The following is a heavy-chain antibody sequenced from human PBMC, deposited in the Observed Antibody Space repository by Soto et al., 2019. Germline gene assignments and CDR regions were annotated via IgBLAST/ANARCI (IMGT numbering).Heavy chain of an antibody. D-gene: IGHD3-22*01. V-gene: IGHV3-23*01. CDR3: AKSGYYYDSSGYDYFDY. CDR2: ISGSGGST. J-gene: IGHJ4*02. CDR1: GFTFSSYA. Sequence: EVQLLESGGGLVQPGGSLRLSCAASGFTFSSYAMSWVRQAPGKGLEWVSAISGSGGSTYYADSVKGRFTISRDNSKNTLYLHMNSLRAEDTAVYYCAKSGYYYDSSGYDYFDYWGQGTLVTVSS.